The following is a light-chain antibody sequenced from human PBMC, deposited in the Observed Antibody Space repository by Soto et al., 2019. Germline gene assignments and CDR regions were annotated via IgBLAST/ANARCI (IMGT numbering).Light chain of an antibody. CDR3: MQALQTPRFT. J-gene: IGKJ3*01. CDR1: QSLLHSNGYNY. Sequence: DIVMTQSPLSLPDTPGEPASISCRSSQSLLHSNGYNYLDWYLQKPGQSPQLLIYLGSNRASGVPDRFSGSGSGTDFTLKISRVEAEDVGVYYCMQALQTPRFTFGPGTKVDIK. CDR2: LGS. V-gene: IGKV2-28*01.